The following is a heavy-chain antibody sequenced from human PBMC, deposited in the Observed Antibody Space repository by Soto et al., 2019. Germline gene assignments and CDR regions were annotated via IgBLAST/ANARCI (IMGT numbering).Heavy chain of an antibody. CDR3: VRGPDYEGYFDY. CDR2: IILPFGTP. CDR1: GTTFSNFA. D-gene: IGHD3-16*01. V-gene: IGHV1-69*12. Sequence: QVRLVQSGAEVKKTESSVKVSFEASGTTFSNFAIGWGRQAPGQGLEWMGGIILPFGTPNYAQKFQGRVTISGGESMTTVYMELRGLRTGDTAVYYCVRGPDYEGYFDYWGQGTLVTVSS. J-gene: IGHJ4*02.